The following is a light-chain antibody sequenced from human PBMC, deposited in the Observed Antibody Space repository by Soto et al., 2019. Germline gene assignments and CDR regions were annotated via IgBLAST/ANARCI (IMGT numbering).Light chain of an antibody. J-gene: IGKJ4*01. CDR2: AAS. Sequence: DIRMTQSPSSLSASVGDRVTMTCRASQGISNYLAWYQQKPGKVPKLLICAASTLQSGVPSRFSGSGSGTDFTLTISSLQPEDVATYYCQKYNSAPLTFGGGTKVEIK. CDR3: QKYNSAPLT. V-gene: IGKV1-27*01. CDR1: QGISNY.